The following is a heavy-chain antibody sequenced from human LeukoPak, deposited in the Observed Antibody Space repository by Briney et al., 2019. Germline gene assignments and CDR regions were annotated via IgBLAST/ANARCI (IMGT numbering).Heavy chain of an antibody. D-gene: IGHD5-18*01. Sequence: PGGSLRSSCAAPGFTFSSYAMSWVRQAPGKGLEWVSAISGSGGSTYYADSVKGRFTISRDNSKNTLYLQMNSLRAEDTAVYYCAKGYLTAMVTRYDYWGQGTLVTVSS. CDR2: ISGSGGST. CDR1: GFTFSSYA. CDR3: AKGYLTAMVTRYDY. J-gene: IGHJ4*02. V-gene: IGHV3-23*01.